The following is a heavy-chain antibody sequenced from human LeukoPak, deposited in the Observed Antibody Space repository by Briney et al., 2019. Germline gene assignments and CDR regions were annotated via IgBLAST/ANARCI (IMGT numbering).Heavy chain of an antibody. J-gene: IGHJ4*02. Sequence: GGSLRLSCAASGFTFSSYNMNWVRQAPGKGLEWVSSISSSSSYIYYADSVKGRFTISRDNAKNSLYLQMNSLRAEDTAVYYCARGGYYYGSGSLDFDYWGQGTLVTVSS. CDR2: ISSSSSYI. CDR1: GFTFSSYN. CDR3: ARGGYYYGSGSLDFDY. V-gene: IGHV3-21*01. D-gene: IGHD3-10*01.